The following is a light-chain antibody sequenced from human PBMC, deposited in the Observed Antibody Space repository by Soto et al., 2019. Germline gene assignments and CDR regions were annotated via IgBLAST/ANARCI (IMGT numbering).Light chain of an antibody. CDR1: SSDVGGYNY. Sequence: QSALTQPACVSGSPGQSITISCTGTSSDVGGYNYVSWYQQHPGKAPKLMIYDVSNRPSGVSNRFSGSKSGNTASLTISGLQAEDEADYYCSSYTSSSLYVFGTGTKLTVL. CDR3: SSYTSSSLYV. J-gene: IGLJ1*01. V-gene: IGLV2-14*01. CDR2: DVS.